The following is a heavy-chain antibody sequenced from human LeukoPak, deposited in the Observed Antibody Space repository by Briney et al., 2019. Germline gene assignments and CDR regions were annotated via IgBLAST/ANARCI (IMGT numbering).Heavy chain of an antibody. J-gene: IGHJ4*02. CDR2: IKQDGGEK. Sequence: GGSLRLSCADSGITFSSYWMSWVRQAPGKGLEWVANIKQDGGEKYYVDSVKGRFTISRDNAKNSLYLQMNNLRVEDTAVYYCARDGRPLDYWGREPWSPSRQ. CDR3: ARDGRPLDY. V-gene: IGHV3-7*03. CDR1: GITFSSYW.